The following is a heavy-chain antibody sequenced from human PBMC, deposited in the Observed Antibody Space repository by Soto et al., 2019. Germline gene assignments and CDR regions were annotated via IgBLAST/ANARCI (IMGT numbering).Heavy chain of an antibody. CDR2: ISWNSGSI. CDR3: AKDHLGYCSGGSCYSVDV. D-gene: IGHD2-15*01. V-gene: IGHV3-9*01. Sequence: GGSLRLSCAASGFTFDDYAMHWVRQAPGKGLEWVSGISWNSGSIGYADSVKGRFTISRDNAKNSLYLQMNSLRAEDTALYYCAKDHLGYCSGGSCYSVDVWGKGTTVTVSS. J-gene: IGHJ6*03. CDR1: GFTFDDYA.